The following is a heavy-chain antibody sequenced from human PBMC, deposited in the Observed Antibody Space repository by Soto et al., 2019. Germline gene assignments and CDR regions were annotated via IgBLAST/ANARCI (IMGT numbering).Heavy chain of an antibody. CDR2: MSGSSSTT. CDR1: GHTVCNYV. J-gene: IGHJ4*02. Sequence: PSCSLRLGCATSGHTVCNYVMSGVRQAPWGGLEWVSSMSGSSSTTYYADSVRFRFTISRDRSKNTLYLQMNSLRAEDTALYYCARVVSGSYYTGVGLFAFWGQGALVTVSS. D-gene: IGHD1-26*01. CDR3: ARVVSGSYYTGVGLFAF. V-gene: IGHV3-23*01.